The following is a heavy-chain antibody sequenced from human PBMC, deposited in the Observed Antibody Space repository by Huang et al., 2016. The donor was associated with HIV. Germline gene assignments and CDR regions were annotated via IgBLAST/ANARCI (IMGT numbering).Heavy chain of an antibody. Sequence: EVQLVQSGAEVKKPGESLKISCTGSGYSFSIYWIAWVRQMHGKGLEWMGINYPFESKSPNRPSFEGHVSISVDKAINTVYLHWSSLKASDTAIYYCAKGRRAFDVWGQGTWVTVSS. CDR3: AKGRRAFDV. J-gene: IGHJ3*01. CDR2: NYPFESKS. CDR1: GYSFSIYW. V-gene: IGHV5-51*03.